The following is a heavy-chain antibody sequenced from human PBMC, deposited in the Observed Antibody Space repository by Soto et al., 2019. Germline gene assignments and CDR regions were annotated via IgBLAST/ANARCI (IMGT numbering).Heavy chain of an antibody. CDR3: ASLGGYYYMDV. CDR2: IYYSGST. D-gene: IGHD3-10*01. Sequence: QVQLQESGPGLVKPSETLSLTCTVSGGSISSYYWSWIRQPPGKGLECIGYIYYSGSTNYNPSLKSRVTISLDTYKNPFSLKLSSVTPADTAVYYCASLGGYYYMDVWGKGTTVTVSS. J-gene: IGHJ6*03. V-gene: IGHV4-59*01. CDR1: GGSISSYY.